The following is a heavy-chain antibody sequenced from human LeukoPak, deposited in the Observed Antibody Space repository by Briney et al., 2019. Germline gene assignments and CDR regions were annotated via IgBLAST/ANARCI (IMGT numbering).Heavy chain of an antibody. V-gene: IGHV1-3*01. J-gene: IGHJ4*02. CDR2: INAGNGNT. CDR3: ARGNGDAAGFDY. D-gene: IGHD4-17*01. CDR1: GYTFTSYA. Sequence: ASVKVSCKASGYTFTSYAMHWVRQAPGQRLEWMGWINAGNGNTKYSQKFQGRVTITRDTSASTAYMELSSLRSEDTAVYYCARGNGDAAGFDYWGQGTLVTVSS.